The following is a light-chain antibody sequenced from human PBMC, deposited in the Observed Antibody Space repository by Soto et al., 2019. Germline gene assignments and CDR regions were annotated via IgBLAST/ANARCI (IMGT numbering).Light chain of an antibody. CDR3: QHYVTWPLT. V-gene: IGKV3-15*01. Sequence: ETVMTQSPATLSVSPGESATLSCRASQSVTSKLAWYQHKPGQAPRLLIYGASTRATGIPARFSGSGSGTEFTLTINSLQSEDFAIYYCQHYVTWPLTFGGGTRVENK. CDR2: GAS. CDR1: QSVTSK. J-gene: IGKJ4*01.